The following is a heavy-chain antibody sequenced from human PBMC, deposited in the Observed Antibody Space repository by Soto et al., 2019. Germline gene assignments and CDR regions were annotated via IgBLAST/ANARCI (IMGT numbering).Heavy chain of an antibody. CDR3: ARGGGSPYHNHEFDF. CDR1: GYSISSSNW. Sequence: SETLSLTCAVSGYSISSSNWWGWIRQPPGKGLEWIGYIYYSGTTYYNPSLKSRVTMSVDTSKNQFSLTLNSVTAADTAVYYCARGGGSPYHNHEFDFWGQGTLVTVSS. V-gene: IGHV4-28*03. J-gene: IGHJ4*02. CDR2: IYYSGTT. D-gene: IGHD6-13*01.